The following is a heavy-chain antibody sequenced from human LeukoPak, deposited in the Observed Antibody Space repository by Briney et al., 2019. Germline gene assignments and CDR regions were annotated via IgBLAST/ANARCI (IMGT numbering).Heavy chain of an antibody. CDR1: EYTFSSYS. CDR2: INAGKGNT. Sequence: ASVKVSCKASEYTFSSYSIHWVRQAPGQRLEWMGWINAGKGNTKYSQNLQGRVTVTGDTSASTAYMELSSLTSEDTAVYYCAGGSCSSTSCFMDVWGQGTTVTVSS. V-gene: IGHV1-3*01. CDR3: AGGSCSSTSCFMDV. D-gene: IGHD2-2*01. J-gene: IGHJ6*02.